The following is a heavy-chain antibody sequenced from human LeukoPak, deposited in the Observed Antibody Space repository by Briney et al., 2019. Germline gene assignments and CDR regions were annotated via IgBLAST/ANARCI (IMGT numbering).Heavy chain of an antibody. J-gene: IGHJ5*02. CDR2: INPNSGGT. CDR1: GYTFTGYY. CDR3: ARDWGREWHLLEGNWFDP. D-gene: IGHD3-16*01. Sequence: ASVKVSCKASGYTFTGYYMHWVRQAPGQGLEWMGWINPNSGGTNYAQKFQGRVTMTRDTSISTAYMELSRLRSDDTAVYYCARDWGREWHLLEGNWFDPWGQGTLVTVSS. V-gene: IGHV1-2*02.